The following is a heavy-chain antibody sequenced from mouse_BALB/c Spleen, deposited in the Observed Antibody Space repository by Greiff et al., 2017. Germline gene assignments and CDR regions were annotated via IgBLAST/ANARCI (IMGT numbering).Heavy chain of an antibody. CDR3: AREVRLSY. CDR2: IDPSDSYT. V-gene: IGHV1-69*02. CDR1: GYTFTSYW. D-gene: IGHD2-14*01. Sequence: VQLQQPGAELVKPGASVKLSCKASGYTFTSYWMHWVKQRPGQGLEWIGEIDPSDSYTNYNQKFKGKATLTVDKSSSTAYMQLSSLTSEDSAVYYCAREVRLSYWGQGTLVTVSA. J-gene: IGHJ3*01.